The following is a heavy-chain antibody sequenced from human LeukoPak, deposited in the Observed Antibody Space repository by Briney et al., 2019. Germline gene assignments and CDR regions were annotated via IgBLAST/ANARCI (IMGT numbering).Heavy chain of an antibody. Sequence: GGSLRLSCAASGFTFSSYSMNWVRQAPGKGLEWVSSISSSSSYIYYADSVKGRFTISRDNAKNSLYLQMNSLGAEDTAVYYCARALSVAEEYWFDPWGQRTLVTFSS. CDR3: ARALSVAEEYWFDP. CDR2: ISSSSSYI. D-gene: IGHD6-19*01. CDR1: GFTFSSYS. J-gene: IGHJ5*02. V-gene: IGHV3-21*01.